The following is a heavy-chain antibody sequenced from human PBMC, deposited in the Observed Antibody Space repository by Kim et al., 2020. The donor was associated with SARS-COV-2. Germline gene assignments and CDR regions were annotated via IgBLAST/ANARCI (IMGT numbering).Heavy chain of an antibody. CDR2: IYYSGST. J-gene: IGHJ5*02. D-gene: IGHD6-13*01. Sequence: SETLSLTCTVSGGSISSYYWSWIRQPPGKGLEWIGYIYYSGSTNYNPSLKSRVTISVDTSKNQFSLKLSSVTAADTAVYYCARDNQQLVRGAGFDPWGQG. CDR3: ARDNQQLVRGAGFDP. CDR1: GGSISSYY. V-gene: IGHV4-59*01.